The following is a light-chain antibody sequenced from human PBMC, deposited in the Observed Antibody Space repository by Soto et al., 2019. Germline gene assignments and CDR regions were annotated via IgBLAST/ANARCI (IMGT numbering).Light chain of an antibody. J-gene: IGKJ2*01. CDR2: GAS. V-gene: IGKV3-20*01. CDR3: QQYGSSLVT. Sequence: EIVLTQSPCTLSLSPGERPTLSCRASQSVSSSYLAWYQQKPGQAPRLLIYGASSRATGIPDRFSGSGSGTDFTLTISRLEPEDFAVYYCQQYGSSLVTFGQGTKLEIK. CDR1: QSVSSSY.